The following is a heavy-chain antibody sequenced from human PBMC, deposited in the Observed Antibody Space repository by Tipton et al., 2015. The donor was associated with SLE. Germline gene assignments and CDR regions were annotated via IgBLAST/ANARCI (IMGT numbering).Heavy chain of an antibody. CDR3: ATSGSLFPFEY. Sequence: LRLSCAASGITFDDYGMSWVRQAPGKGLEWIGEINHSGSTNHNPSLKSRVTISVDTSKNQFSLKVNSVTAADTAVYYCATSGSLFPFEYWGQGTLVTFSS. D-gene: IGHD1-26*01. J-gene: IGHJ4*02. V-gene: IGHV4-34*08. CDR2: INHSGST. CDR1: GITFDDYG.